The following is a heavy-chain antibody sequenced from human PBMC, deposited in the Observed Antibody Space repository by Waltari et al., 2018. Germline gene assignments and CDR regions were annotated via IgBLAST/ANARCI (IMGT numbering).Heavy chain of an antibody. D-gene: IGHD3-22*01. CDR2: INHSGST. V-gene: IGHV4-34*01. J-gene: IGHJ3*02. CDR1: GGSFSGYY. Sequence: QVQLQQWGAGLLKPSETLSLTCAVYGGSFSGYYWSWIRQPPGKGLEWIGEINHSGSTNYNPSLKSRVTISVDTSKNQFSLKLSSVTAADTAVYYCARDRSGYYDSSGYGDAFDIWGQGTMVTVSS. CDR3: ARDRSGYYDSSGYGDAFDI.